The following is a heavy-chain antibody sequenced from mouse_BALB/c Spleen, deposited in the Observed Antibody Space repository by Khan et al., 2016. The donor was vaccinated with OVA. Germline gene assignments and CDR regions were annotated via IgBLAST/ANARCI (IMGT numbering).Heavy chain of an antibody. CDR3: ARMKPYWYFDL. Sequence: QIQLVQSGPELKKPGETVKISCKASGHTFTNYGMNWVKQAPGKGLKWMGWINTYTGEPTYADDFKGRFAFSLETSASTAYLQINNLKNEDTATDFCARMKPYWYFDLWGAGTTVTVSS. CDR1: GHTFTNYG. J-gene: IGHJ1*01. V-gene: IGHV9-3-1*01. CDR2: INTYTGEP.